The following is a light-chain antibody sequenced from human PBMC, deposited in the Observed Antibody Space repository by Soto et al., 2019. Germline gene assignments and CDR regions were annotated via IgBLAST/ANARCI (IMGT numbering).Light chain of an antibody. Sequence: QSVLTQPPSVSGAPGQRVTISCTGSSSNIGAGYDVHWYQQLPGTAPKLPIYGNINRPSGVPDRFSGSKSGTSAVLAITGLQAEDEADYYCPSYDSSLRGSVFGGGTKLTVL. CDR2: GNI. V-gene: IGLV1-40*01. J-gene: IGLJ3*02. CDR1: SSNIGAGYD. CDR3: PSYDSSLRGSV.